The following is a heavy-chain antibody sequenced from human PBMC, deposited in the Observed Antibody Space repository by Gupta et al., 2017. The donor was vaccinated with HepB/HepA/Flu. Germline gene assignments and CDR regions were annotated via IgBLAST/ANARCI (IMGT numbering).Heavy chain of an antibody. Sequence: QVQLVESGGGVVQPGRSLRVSCAASGFTFSGYAMHWVRQTPGKGLEWVTAISYDGSNKYYADSVKGRFTVSRDNSKNTLYLQMSSLRAEDTAVYYCAREETLSGYYFDSWGQGTLVTVSS. V-gene: IGHV3-30-3*01. J-gene: IGHJ4*02. CDR1: GFTFSGYA. CDR3: AREETLSGYYFDS. CDR2: ISYDGSNK.